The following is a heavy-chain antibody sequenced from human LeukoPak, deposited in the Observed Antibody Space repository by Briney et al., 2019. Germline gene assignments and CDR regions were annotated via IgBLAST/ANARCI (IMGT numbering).Heavy chain of an antibody. V-gene: IGHV1-2*02. Sequence: GASVKVSCKASGYTFTGYYMHWVRQAPGQGLEWMGWINPNSGGTNYAHKFLGRITMTRDTSISTAYMELSRLRSDDTAVYYCASATTYCGADCYPLDAFDIWGQGTMVTVSS. CDR1: GYTFTGYY. CDR3: ASATTYCGADCYPLDAFDI. D-gene: IGHD2-21*02. J-gene: IGHJ3*02. CDR2: INPNSGGT.